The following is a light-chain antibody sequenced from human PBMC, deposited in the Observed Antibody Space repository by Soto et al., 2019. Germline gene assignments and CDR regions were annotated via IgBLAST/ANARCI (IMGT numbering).Light chain of an antibody. CDR2: GAS. CDR3: PQYGSPDT. CDR1: ESVSSNF. J-gene: IGKJ2*01. Sequence: EIVLTQSPGTLSLSPGERVTLSCRASESVSSNFLAWYQQKPGQAPRLLIYGASSRAAGIPDRFSGSGSGTDFTLTINRVEPEDFALYYCPQYGSPDTFGQGTKLEIK. V-gene: IGKV3-20*01.